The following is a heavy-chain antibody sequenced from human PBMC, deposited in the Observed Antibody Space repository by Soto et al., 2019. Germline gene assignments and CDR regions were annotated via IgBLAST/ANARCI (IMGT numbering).Heavy chain of an antibody. CDR3: APHVHCSGGSCHYDAFDI. CDR2: LRDGGEST. Sequence: EVQLLESGGGLMEPGESRRLSCAFSGFIFGNYMMTWVREAPGKGLERVTTLRDGGESTYYADSVKGRFTISRDNSKNTLYLQMASLGVEDTAVYYCAPHVHCSGGSCHYDAFDIRGQGTMVTVSS. V-gene: IGHV3-23*01. J-gene: IGHJ3*02. CDR1: GFIFGNYM. D-gene: IGHD2-15*01.